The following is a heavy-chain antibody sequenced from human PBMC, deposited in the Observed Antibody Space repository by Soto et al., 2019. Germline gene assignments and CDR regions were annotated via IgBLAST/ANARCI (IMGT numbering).Heavy chain of an antibody. CDR3: AKELERGYSYGYGSYYGMDV. D-gene: IGHD5-18*01. V-gene: IGHV3-30*18. Sequence: PGGSLRLSCAASGFTFSSYGMHWVRQAPGKGLEWVAVISYDGSNKYYADSVKGRFTISRDNSKNTLYPQMNSLRAEDTAVYYCAKELERGYSYGYGSYYGMDVWGQGTTVTVSS. J-gene: IGHJ6*02. CDR1: GFTFSSYG. CDR2: ISYDGSNK.